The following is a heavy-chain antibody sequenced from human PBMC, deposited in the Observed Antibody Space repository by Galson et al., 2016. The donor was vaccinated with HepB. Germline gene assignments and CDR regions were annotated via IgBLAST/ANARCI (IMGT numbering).Heavy chain of an antibody. J-gene: IGHJ4*02. D-gene: IGHD4-23*01. CDR3: AKDHGGYSGFDY. Sequence: SLRLSCAASGFTFGTYTMHWIRQAPGEGPQWVSLITGDRANAYYEDSVKGRFTISRDNRKNPLYLQMNSLRTEDTALYYCAKDHGGYSGFDYWGQGTLVTVSS. V-gene: IGHV3-43*01. CDR1: GFTFGTYT. CDR2: ITGDRANA.